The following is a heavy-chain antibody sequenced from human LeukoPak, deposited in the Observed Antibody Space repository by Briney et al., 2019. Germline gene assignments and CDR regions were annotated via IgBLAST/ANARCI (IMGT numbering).Heavy chain of an antibody. D-gene: IGHD2-15*01. CDR3: ARDDCNGGSCYPDY. CDR1: GFTVSSNY. Sequence: PGGSLRLSCAASGFTVSSNYMTWVRQAPGKGLEWVSSISSSSSYIYYADSVKGRFTISRGNAKNSLYLQMNSLRAEDTAVYYCARDDCNGGSCYPDYWGQGTLLTVSS. CDR2: ISSSSSYI. V-gene: IGHV3-21*01. J-gene: IGHJ4*02.